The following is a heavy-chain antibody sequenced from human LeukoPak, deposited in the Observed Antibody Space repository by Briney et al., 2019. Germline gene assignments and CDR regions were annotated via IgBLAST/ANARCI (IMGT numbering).Heavy chain of an antibody. Sequence: ASVKDSCKTSGFTFTGYYMHWVRPAPGQGLEWMGWIHPNSGGTDYAQKFQGRVTMARDTSIRTVYMELSRLRPDDTAVYYCVRVMGRNYIPNPRDAFEIWGQGTVVTVSS. CDR2: IHPNSGGT. J-gene: IGHJ3*02. D-gene: IGHD1-14*01. CDR3: VRVMGRNYIPNPRDAFEI. CDR1: GFTFTGYY. V-gene: IGHV1-2*02.